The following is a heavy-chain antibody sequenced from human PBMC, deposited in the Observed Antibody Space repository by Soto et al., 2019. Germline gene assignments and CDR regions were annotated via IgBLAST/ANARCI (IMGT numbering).Heavy chain of an antibody. CDR2: ISYDGSNK. D-gene: IGHD4-17*01. V-gene: IGHV3-30-3*01. CDR3: ARDNTRATVTIDASDI. Sequence: LRLSCAASGFTFSSYAMHWVRQAPGKGLEWVAVISYDGSNKYYADSVKGRFTISRDNSKNTLYLQMNSLRAEDTAVYYCARDNTRATVTIDASDIWGQGTMVTVSS. CDR1: GFTFSSYA. J-gene: IGHJ3*02.